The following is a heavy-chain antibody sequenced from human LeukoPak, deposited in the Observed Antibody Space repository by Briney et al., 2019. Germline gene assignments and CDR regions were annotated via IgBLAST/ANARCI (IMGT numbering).Heavy chain of an antibody. CDR1: GGSISSHY. V-gene: IGHV4-59*11. J-gene: IGHJ4*02. CDR2: IYYSGST. D-gene: IGHD5-18*01. Sequence: SETLSLTRTVSGGSISSHYWSWIRQPPGKGLEWIGYIYYSGSTNYNPSLKSRVTISVDTSKNQFSLKLSSVTAADTAVYYCARARGYSYGFDYWGQGTLVTVSS. CDR3: ARARGYSYGFDY.